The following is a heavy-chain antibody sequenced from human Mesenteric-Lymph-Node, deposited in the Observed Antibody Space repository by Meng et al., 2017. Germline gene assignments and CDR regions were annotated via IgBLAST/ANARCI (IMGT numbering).Heavy chain of an antibody. J-gene: IGHJ3*02. CDR3: ARSARNYYDSSGYYYADAFDI. CDR2: IGTAGDT. V-gene: IGHV3-13*01. CDR1: GFTFSSYD. D-gene: IGHD3-22*01. Sequence: GRSLRLSCAASGFTFSSYDMHWVRQATGKGLEWVSAIGTAGDTYYPGSVKGRFTISRENAKNSLYLQMNSLRAGDTAVYYCARSARNYYDSSGYYYADAFDIWGQGTMVTVSS.